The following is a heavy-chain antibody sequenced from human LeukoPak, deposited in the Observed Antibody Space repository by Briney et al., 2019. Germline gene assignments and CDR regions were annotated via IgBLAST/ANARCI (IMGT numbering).Heavy chain of an antibody. D-gene: IGHD3-10*01. CDR3: AREVDYGSGSYYFDY. V-gene: IGHV3-21*01. CDR2: ISSSSSYI. J-gene: IGHJ4*02. Sequence: GGSLRLSCAASGYTFSSYSMNWVRQAPGKGLEWVSSISSSSSYIYYADSVKGRFTISRDNAKNSLYLQMNSLRAEDTAVYYCAREVDYGSGSYYFDYWGQGTLVTVSS. CDR1: GYTFSSYS.